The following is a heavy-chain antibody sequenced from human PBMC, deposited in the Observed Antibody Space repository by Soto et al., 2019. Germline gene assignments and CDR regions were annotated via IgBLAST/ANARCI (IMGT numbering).Heavy chain of an antibody. CDR1: GYTLTSYY. J-gene: IGHJ4*02. Sequence: QVQLVQSGAEVKVPGASVRVSRKASGYTLTSYYMHWVRQAPGQGLEWMGFISPNGAWRYNAQKFQGRPTVTKDTPTNTLHMDLSSLGSEDTAIYYCAREGAPAAKMFDFWGQGTLVTVSS. V-gene: IGHV1-46*01. D-gene: IGHD2-2*01. CDR2: ISPNGAWR. CDR3: AREGAPAAKMFDF.